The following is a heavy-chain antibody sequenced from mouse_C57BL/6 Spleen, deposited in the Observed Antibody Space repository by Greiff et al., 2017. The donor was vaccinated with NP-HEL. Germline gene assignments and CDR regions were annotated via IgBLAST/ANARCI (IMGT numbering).Heavy chain of an antibody. J-gene: IGHJ4*01. CDR3: ARDSYAGAMDY. CDR2: ISDGGSYT. Sequence: EVHLVESGGGLVKPGGSLKLSCAASGFTFSSYAMSWVRQTPEKRLEWVATISDGGSYTYYPDNVKGRFTISRDNAKNNLYLQMSHLKSEDTAMYYCARDSYAGAMDYWGQGTSVTVSS. CDR1: GFTFSSYA. V-gene: IGHV5-4*01. D-gene: IGHD6-5*01.